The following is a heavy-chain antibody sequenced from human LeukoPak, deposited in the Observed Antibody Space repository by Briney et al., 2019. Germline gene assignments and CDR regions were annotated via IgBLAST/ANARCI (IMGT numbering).Heavy chain of an antibody. J-gene: IGHJ4*02. CDR3: ARHGVYYASGSPSFDY. CDR2: IYSSGST. V-gene: IGHV4-59*08. CDR1: GGSISSYH. D-gene: IGHD3-10*01. Sequence: SSETLSLTCTVSGGSISSYHWSWIRQPPGKGLEWIGYIYSSGSTSYNPSLKSRVAISVDTSKNQFSLKLSSVTAADTAVYYCARHGVYYASGSPSFDYWGQGTLVTVSS.